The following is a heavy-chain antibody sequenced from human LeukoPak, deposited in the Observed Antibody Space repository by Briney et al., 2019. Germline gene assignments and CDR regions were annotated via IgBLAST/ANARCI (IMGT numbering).Heavy chain of an antibody. Sequence: GGSLRLSCAASGFTFSSYWMHWVRQAPGKGLVWVSRINGDGSSTNYADSVKGRFTIPRDNAKNTVYLQLNSLRAEDTAVYYCGRPHDLTIITPDHWGQGTLVTVSS. CDR3: GRPHDLTIITPDH. V-gene: IGHV3-74*01. CDR1: GFTFSSYW. CDR2: INGDGSST. J-gene: IGHJ4*02. D-gene: IGHD5-24*01.